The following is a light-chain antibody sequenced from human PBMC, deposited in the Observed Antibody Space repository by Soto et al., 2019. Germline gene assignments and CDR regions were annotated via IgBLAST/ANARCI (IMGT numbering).Light chain of an antibody. CDR1: QSISSW. CDR2: KAS. Sequence: DIQMTQSPSTLCASVGDRVTITCRASQSISSWLAWYQQKPGKAPKLLIYKASSLESGVPSRFSGSGSGTEFTLTISSLQPDDFATYYCQQYNSFLTFGGGTKVDIK. CDR3: QQYNSFLT. J-gene: IGKJ4*01. V-gene: IGKV1-5*03.